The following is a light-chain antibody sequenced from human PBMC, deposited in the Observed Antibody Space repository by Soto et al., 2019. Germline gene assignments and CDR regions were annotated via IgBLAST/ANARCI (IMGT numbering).Light chain of an antibody. CDR1: QSVSSN. CDR2: GAS. J-gene: IGKJ1*01. V-gene: IGKV3-15*01. Sequence: ILMTHSPASRYVSPGERATLSCRASQSVSSNLAWYQQKPGQAPRLLIYGASTRGTGIPARFSGSGSGTEFTLPISSLQFEDFAVYYCQQYNNWTPGTFGQGTKVDIK. CDR3: QQYNNWTPGT.